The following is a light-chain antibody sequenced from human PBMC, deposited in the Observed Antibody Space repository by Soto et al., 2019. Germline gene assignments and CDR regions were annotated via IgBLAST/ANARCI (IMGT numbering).Light chain of an antibody. CDR3: TSYAGYRRSG. J-gene: IGLJ1*01. V-gene: IGLV2-8*01. CDR2: EVS. CDR1: SSDVGRYNY. Sequence: QSALTQPPSASGSPGQSVTISCTGTSSDVGRYNYISWYQQRPGKAPKLIIYEVSKRPSGVPDRLSGFKYGNTASLTVSGPQAGNEADYYPTSYAGYRRSGVASGTKVTVL.